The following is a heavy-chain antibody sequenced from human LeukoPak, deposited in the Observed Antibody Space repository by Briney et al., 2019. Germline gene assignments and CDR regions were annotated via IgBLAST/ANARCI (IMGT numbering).Heavy chain of an antibody. CDR3: ARQGSGWYRLNWFDP. D-gene: IGHD6-19*01. V-gene: IGHV4-59*02. J-gene: IGHJ5*02. Sequence: KPSETLSLTCTVSAGSVSSYYWSWIRQPPGKGLEWIGYISYSGSTNYSPSLKSRVTISVDTSKNQFSLKLSSVTAADTAVYYCARQGSGWYRLNWFDPWGQGTLVTVSS. CDR2: ISYSGST. CDR1: AGSVSSYY.